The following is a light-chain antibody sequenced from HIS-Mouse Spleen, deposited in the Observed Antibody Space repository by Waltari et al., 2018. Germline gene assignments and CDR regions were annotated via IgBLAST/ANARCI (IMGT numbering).Light chain of an antibody. Sequence: DIQMTQSPPTLSACVGDRVTITCGASQSISSWLAWYQQKPGKAPKLLIYKSSSLERGVPSRFSGSGSGTEFTLTISSLQPDDFATYYCQQYNSYSRTFGQGTKVEIK. V-gene: IGKV1-5*03. CDR3: QQYNSYSRT. J-gene: IGKJ1*01. CDR1: QSISSW. CDR2: KSS.